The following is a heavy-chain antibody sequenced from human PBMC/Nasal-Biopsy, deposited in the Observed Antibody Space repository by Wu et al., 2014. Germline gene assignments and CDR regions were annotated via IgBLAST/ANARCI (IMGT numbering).Heavy chain of an antibody. CDR2: IRVSDGST. D-gene: IGHD1-26*01. Sequence: LRLSCAASAFTFNKFAMSWVRQAPGKGLEWVSGIRVSDGSTYYADSVKGRFTISRDSSKNTVDLQMNGLRGEDTAIYYCAKPAREGGIYSFFDYWGQGTLVTVSS. CDR3: AKPAREGGIYSFFDY. V-gene: IGHV3-23*01. CDR1: AFTFNKFA. J-gene: IGHJ4*02.